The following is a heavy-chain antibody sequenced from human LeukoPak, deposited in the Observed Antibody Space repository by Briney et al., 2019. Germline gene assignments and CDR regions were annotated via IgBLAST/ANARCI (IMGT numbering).Heavy chain of an antibody. D-gene: IGHD3-22*01. CDR2: INTNTGNP. J-gene: IGHJ1*01. V-gene: IGHV7-4-1*02. CDR3: ARDTHITMIVVVPEYFQH. CDR1: GYTFTNYA. Sequence: ASVKVSCKASGYTFTNYAMNWVRQAPGQGLEWMGWINTNTGNPTYAQGFTGRFVFSLDTSVSTAYLQISSLKAEDTAVYYCARDTHITMIVVVPEYFQHWGQGTLVTVSS.